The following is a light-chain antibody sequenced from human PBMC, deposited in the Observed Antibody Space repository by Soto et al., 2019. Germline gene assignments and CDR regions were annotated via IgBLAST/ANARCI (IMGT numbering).Light chain of an antibody. Sequence: DIQMTQSPSSLSASVGDRVTITCRASQSISSYLNWYQQKPGKAPKLLIYAASSLQSGVPSRFSGSGSWTDFTLTISSLQPEDFATYYCQQTYSTLQGFGQGTKLEI. CDR3: QQTYSTLQG. CDR2: AAS. V-gene: IGKV1-39*01. CDR1: QSISSY. J-gene: IGKJ2*03.